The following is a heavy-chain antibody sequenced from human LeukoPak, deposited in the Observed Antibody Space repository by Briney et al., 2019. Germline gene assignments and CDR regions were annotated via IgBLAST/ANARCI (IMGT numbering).Heavy chain of an antibody. CDR2: MNWDSKNI. V-gene: IGHV3-9*01. D-gene: IGHD3-22*01. Sequence: MNWDSKNIGYAASVKGRFTISRDNAKNSLYLQMNSLGAEDTAFYYCAKGNRDSSGFYYYYGMDVWGQGTTVTVSS. CDR3: AKGNRDSSGFYYYYGMDV. J-gene: IGHJ6*02.